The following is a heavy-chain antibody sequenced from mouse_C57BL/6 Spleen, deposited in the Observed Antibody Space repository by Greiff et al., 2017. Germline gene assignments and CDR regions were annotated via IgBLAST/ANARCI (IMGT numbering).Heavy chain of an antibody. CDR1: GYTFTSYW. CDR3: AKEGGVGGYFDV. V-gene: IGHV1-69*01. D-gene: IGHD1-1*01. Sequence: QVQLQQPGAELVMPGASVKLSCKASGYTFTSYWMHWVKQRPGQGLEWIGEIDPSDSYTTYNQKFKGKSTLTVDKSSSTAYMQLSSLTSEDSAVYFCAKEGGVGGYFDVWGTGTTVTVSS. CDR2: IDPSDSYT. J-gene: IGHJ1*03.